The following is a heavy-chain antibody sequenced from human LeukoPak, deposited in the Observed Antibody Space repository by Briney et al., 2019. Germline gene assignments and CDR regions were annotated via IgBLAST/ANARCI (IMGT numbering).Heavy chain of an antibody. J-gene: IGHJ4*02. D-gene: IGHD3-22*01. CDR2: ISSNGGTT. CDR1: GSTFSSYA. V-gene: IGHV3-64D*09. CDR3: ARDPKYYYDSSGYYPGYFDY. Sequence: PGGSLRLSCSASGSTFSSYAMHWVRQAPGKGLEYVSAISSNGGTTYYADSVKGRFTISRDNSKNTLYLQMSSLRAEDTAVYYCARDPKYYYDSSGYYPGYFDYWGQGTLVTVSS.